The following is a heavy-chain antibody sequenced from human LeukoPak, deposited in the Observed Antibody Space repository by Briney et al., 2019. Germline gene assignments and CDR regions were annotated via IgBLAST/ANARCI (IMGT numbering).Heavy chain of an antibody. CDR2: INSGDSSV. J-gene: IGHJ1*01. CDR3: TNGLNKIGN. CDR1: GFTLSSSW. V-gene: IGHV3-74*01. D-gene: IGHD2-2*03. Sequence: PGGSLRLSCAASGFTLSSSWMHWVRQAPGKGLVWVSRINSGDSSVTHADSGKGRFTISRDNAKNMLSLHMTSLRAEDTAISYCTNGLNKIGNWGQGTLVTVSS.